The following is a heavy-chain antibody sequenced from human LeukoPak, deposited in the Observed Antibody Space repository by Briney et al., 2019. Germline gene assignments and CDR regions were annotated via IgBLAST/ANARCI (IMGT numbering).Heavy chain of an antibody. Sequence: PSETLSLTCTVAGGSISSDYWSWIRQPPGKGLEWIGYIYATGSTNYNPYRKSRVTISVDTSKNQFSLNLRSVTAADTAVYYCESHGSVRSPLGPWGQGTMVTVYS. V-gene: IGHV4-4*09. D-gene: IGHD3-10*01. CDR3: ESHGSVRSPLGP. CDR1: GGSISSDY. CDR2: IYATGST. J-gene: IGHJ5*02.